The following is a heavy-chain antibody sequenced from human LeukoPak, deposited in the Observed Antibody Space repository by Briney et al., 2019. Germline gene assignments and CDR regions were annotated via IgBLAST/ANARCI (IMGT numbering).Heavy chain of an antibody. D-gene: IGHD2-2*01. Sequence: GGSLRLSCAASGFPFSNYALTWVRQGPGKGLERVSGLSGSGISTYYADSVKGRFTISRDNSKNTLYLQMNSLRAEDTAVYYCAKDRAPAAGDDAFDIWGQGTMVTVSS. V-gene: IGHV3-23*01. CDR2: LSGSGIST. J-gene: IGHJ3*02. CDR3: AKDRAPAAGDDAFDI. CDR1: GFPFSNYA.